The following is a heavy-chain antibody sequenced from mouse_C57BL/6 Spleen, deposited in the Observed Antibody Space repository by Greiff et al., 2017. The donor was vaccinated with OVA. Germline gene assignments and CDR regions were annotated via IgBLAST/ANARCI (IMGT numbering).Heavy chain of an antibody. J-gene: IGHJ2*01. CDR3: GKGDHGDY. V-gene: IGHV1-80*01. CDR2: IYPGDGDT. CDR1: GYAFSSYW. Sequence: VQLQQSGAELVKPGASVKISCKASGYAFSSYWMNWVKQRPGKGLEWIGQIYPGDGDTNYYGTFTGKATLTADTSSSTAYVQRRSMTTEDCAGYGCGKGDHGDYWGQGTTLTVSS.